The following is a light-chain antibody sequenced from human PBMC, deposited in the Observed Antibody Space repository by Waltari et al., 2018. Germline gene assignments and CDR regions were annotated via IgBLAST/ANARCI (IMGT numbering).Light chain of an antibody. CDR2: ENN. CDR1: SSNIGAGYF. CDR3: SVWDSSLTTPL. Sequence: QSVLTQVPSASGAPGQRVTISCAGSSSNIGAGYFVSWYQQFPGTAPKLLISENNKRASRISDRFSLSKSGTSASLTITGLQSEDEADYCCSVWDSSLTTPLFGGGTRLTVL. V-gene: IGLV1-40*01. J-gene: IGLJ2*01.